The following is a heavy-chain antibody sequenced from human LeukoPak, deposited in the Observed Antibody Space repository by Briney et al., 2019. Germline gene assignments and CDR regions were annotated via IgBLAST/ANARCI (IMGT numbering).Heavy chain of an antibody. CDR2: IYYSGST. CDR3: ARQYDILTKPFDY. CDR1: GGSISSHY. D-gene: IGHD3-9*01. J-gene: IGHJ4*02. V-gene: IGHV4-59*08. Sequence: SETLFLTCTVSGGSISSHYWSWIRQPPGKGLEWIGYIYYSGSTNYNPSLKSRVTISVDTSKNQFSLKLSSVTAADTAVYYCARQYDILTKPFDYWGQGTLATVSS.